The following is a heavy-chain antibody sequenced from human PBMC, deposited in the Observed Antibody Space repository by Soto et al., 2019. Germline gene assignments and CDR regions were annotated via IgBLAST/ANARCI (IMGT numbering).Heavy chain of an antibody. CDR1: GFTFSNTW. Sequence: EVQLVESGGGLEKPGGSLRLSCAASGFTFSNTWMNWVRQAPGKGLEWVGRIKSKTDGETTDYGAPVKGRFNISRDDSKNMLYLKMNSLKADDTAVDDCPTRNWFDPWGQGTLVTVSS. CDR3: PTRNWFDP. CDR2: IKSKTDGETT. J-gene: IGHJ5*02. V-gene: IGHV3-15*07.